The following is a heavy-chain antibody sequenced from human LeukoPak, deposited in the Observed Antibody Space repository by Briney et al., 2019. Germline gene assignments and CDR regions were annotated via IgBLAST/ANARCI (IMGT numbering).Heavy chain of an antibody. J-gene: IGHJ5*02. V-gene: IGHV1-69*04. Sequence: ASVRVSCKASGGTFSSYAISWVRQAPGQGLEWMGRIIPILGIANYAQKFQGRVTITADKSTSTAYTELSSLRSEDTAVYYCARDAEPDLWFGEKGNWFDPWGQGTLVTVSS. D-gene: IGHD3-10*01. CDR3: ARDAEPDLWFGEKGNWFDP. CDR1: GGTFSSYA. CDR2: IIPILGIA.